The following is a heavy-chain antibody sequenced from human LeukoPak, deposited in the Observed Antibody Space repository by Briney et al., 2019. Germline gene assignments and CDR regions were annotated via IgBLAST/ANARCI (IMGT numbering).Heavy chain of an antibody. J-gene: IGHJ4*02. Sequence: ASVKVSCKASGYTFTGYYMHWVRQAPGQGLEWMGRINPNSGGTNYAQKFQGRVTMTRDTSISPAYMELSRLRSDDTAVYYCARGAAATRKYYYDSRAGFDYWGQGTLVTVSS. D-gene: IGHD3-22*01. V-gene: IGHV1-2*06. CDR1: GYTFTGYY. CDR3: ARGAAATRKYYYDSRAGFDY. CDR2: INPNSGGT.